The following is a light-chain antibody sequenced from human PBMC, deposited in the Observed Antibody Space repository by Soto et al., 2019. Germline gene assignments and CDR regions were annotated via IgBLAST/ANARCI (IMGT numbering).Light chain of an antibody. CDR2: GAS. J-gene: IGKJ1*01. V-gene: IGKV3-20*01. CDR1: QSISSTY. Sequence: LSKSPDPMCLASGERASLSCRPSQSISSTYLAWYQQKPGQTPRLXMYGASSRASGVPDSFSASGSGTDFALTISRLQPEDVPLNYCQHYGPALWTFDQGTKVDIK. CDR3: QHYGPALWT.